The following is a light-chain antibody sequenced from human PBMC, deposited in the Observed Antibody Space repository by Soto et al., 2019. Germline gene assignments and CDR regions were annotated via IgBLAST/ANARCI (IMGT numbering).Light chain of an antibody. J-gene: IGKJ4*01. V-gene: IGKV4-1*01. CDR3: QQYYNTPLT. Sequence: DIVMTQSPDSLAVSLGERATINCNSSQSILYSSNNKNYLAWYQQKPGQPPKLFIYWASTRESGVPDRFSGSGSGTNFTLSISSLQAVDVAVYYCQQYYNTPLTFGGGTKVDIK. CDR2: WAS. CDR1: QSILYSSNNKNY.